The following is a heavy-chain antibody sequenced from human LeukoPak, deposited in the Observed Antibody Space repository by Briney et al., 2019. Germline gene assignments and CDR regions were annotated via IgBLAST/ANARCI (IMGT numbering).Heavy chain of an antibody. J-gene: IGHJ3*02. CDR1: GFTFSSYD. D-gene: IGHD6-19*01. V-gene: IGHV3-33*01. Sequence: GGSLRLSCAASGFTFSSYDMHWVRQAPGKGLEWVPVIWYDRNNKYYADSVKGRYTISRDNSKNTLYLQMNSLRGEDTALYYCASAGPAVPGVFDIWGLGTMVTVSS. CDR3: ASAGPAVPGVFDI. CDR2: IWYDRNNK.